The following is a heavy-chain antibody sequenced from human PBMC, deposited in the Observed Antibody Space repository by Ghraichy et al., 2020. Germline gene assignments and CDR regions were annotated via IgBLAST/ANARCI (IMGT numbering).Heavy chain of an antibody. CDR1: GFTFSSYA. V-gene: IGHV3-23*01. Sequence: GESLNISCAASGFTFSSYAMNWVRQAPVKGLEWVSTISGSAAGTYYADSVKGRFTISRDNSKNTLYLQMNSLRAEDTAVYYCAKGRAISAWGDWGQGTLVTVSS. J-gene: IGHJ4*02. CDR2: ISGSAAGT. D-gene: IGHD6-19*01. CDR3: AKGRAISAWGD.